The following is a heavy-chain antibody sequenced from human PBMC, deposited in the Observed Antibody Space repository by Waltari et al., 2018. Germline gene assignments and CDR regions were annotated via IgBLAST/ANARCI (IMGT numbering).Heavy chain of an antibody. J-gene: IGHJ4*02. CDR1: GFTFSNSA. CDR3: AKVEGNGPLGIDY. V-gene: IGHV3-23*01. CDR2: ISGGGAST. Sequence: EVQLLESGGGLLQPGGSLRLSCAASGFTFSNSAMNWVRQAPGKGLQWVSSISGGGASTFYTDSVKGRFIISRDNSKNTLYLQMNSLRAEDTALYYCAKVEGNGPLGIDYWGQGTLVTVSS. D-gene: IGHD3-16*01.